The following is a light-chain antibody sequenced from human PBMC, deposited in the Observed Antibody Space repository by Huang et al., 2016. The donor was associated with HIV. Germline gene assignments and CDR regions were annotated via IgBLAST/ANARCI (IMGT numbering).Light chain of an antibody. Sequence: ETVLTQSPATLSLSPGERATLSCRASQSVNSYLAWYQQKPGQTPRLLIYDASNRATGIPARFSGSGSRTDFTLTISSLEPEDFAVYYCQQRKYWPPITFGQGTRLEMK. CDR2: DAS. CDR1: QSVNSY. J-gene: IGKJ5*01. CDR3: QQRKYWPPIT. V-gene: IGKV3-11*01.